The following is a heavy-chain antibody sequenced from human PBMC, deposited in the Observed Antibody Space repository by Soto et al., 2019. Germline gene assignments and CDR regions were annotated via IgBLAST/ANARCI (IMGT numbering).Heavy chain of an antibody. J-gene: IGHJ6*02. Sequence: ESLKISCKGSGYSFTSYWISWVRQMPGKGLEWMGRIDPSDSYTNYSPSFQGHVTISADKSISTAYLQWSSLKASDTAMYYCARDRIAARPQYYYYGMDVWGQGTTVTVSS. CDR1: GYSFTSYW. V-gene: IGHV5-10-1*01. CDR2: IDPSDSYT. D-gene: IGHD6-6*01. CDR3: ARDRIAARPQYYYYGMDV.